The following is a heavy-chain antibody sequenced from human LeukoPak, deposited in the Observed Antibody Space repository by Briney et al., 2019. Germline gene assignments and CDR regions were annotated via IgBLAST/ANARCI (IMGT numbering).Heavy chain of an antibody. CDR3: AKVASLCTSTSCVRGGFDY. D-gene: IGHD2-2*01. Sequence: GGSLRLSCTASGFTFSSYAMSWVRQAPGKGLEWASALSASGGNTYYADSVKGRFTISRDNSKNTLYLQMNSLRAEDTAKYYCAKVASLCTSTSCVRGGFDYWGQGTLVTVSS. CDR2: LSASGGNT. CDR1: GFTFSSYA. J-gene: IGHJ4*02. V-gene: IGHV3-23*01.